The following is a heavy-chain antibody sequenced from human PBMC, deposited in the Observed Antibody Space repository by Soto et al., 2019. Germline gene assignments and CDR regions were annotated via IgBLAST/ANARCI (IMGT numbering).Heavy chain of an antibody. J-gene: IGHJ6*03. V-gene: IGHV4-39*01. CDR1: GGSISSSSYY. CDR3: ATILQNCSGGSCYRPSYYYYYYMDV. Sequence: SETLSLTCTVSGGSISSSSYYWGWIRQPPGKGLEWIGSIYYSGSTYYNPSLKSRVTISVGTSKNQFSLKLSSVTAADTAVYYCATILQNCSGGSCYRPSYYYYYYMDVWGKGTTVTVSS. CDR2: IYYSGST. D-gene: IGHD2-15*01.